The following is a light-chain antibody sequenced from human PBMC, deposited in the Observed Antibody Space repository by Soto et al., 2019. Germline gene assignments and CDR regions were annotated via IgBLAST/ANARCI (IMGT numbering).Light chain of an antibody. V-gene: IGKV3-11*01. Sequence: EIVLTQSPSTFSFSPLERSTLSCRASQSVSSYLAWYQQKPGQAPRLLMYDASNRATGIPARFSGSGSGTDFTLTISSLEPEDFAVYYCQQRSNWPLTFGPGTKVDIK. CDR1: QSVSSY. CDR2: DAS. J-gene: IGKJ3*01. CDR3: QQRSNWPLT.